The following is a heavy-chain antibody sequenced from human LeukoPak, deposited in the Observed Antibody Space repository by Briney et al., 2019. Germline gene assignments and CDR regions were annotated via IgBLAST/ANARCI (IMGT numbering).Heavy chain of an antibody. CDR3: ARRRVTPSYFDY. D-gene: IGHD4-23*01. CDR2: IYYSGST. V-gene: IGHV4-59*08. J-gene: IGHJ4*02. Sequence: SETLSLTCTVSGGSISSYYWSWIRQPPGKGLEWIGYIYYSGSTNYNPSLKSRVTISVDTSKNRFSLKLSSVTAADTAVYYCARRRVTPSYFDYWGQGTLVTVSS. CDR1: GGSISSYY.